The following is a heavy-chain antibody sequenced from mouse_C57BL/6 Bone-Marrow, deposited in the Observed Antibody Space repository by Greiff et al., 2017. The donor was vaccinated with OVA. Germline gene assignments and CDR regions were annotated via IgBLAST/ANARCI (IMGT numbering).Heavy chain of an antibody. Sequence: VQVVESGAELVRPGASVTLSCKASGYTFTDSELYWVKQTPVHGLEWIGAIVPETGGTAYNQKFKGKAILTADKSSSPAYMELRSLTSEDSAVYYCTIEGNAYWYFDVWGTGTTVTVSS. J-gene: IGHJ1*03. CDR1: GYTFTDSE. CDR3: TIEGNAYWYFDV. CDR2: IVPETGGT. V-gene: IGHV1-15*01. D-gene: IGHD2-12*01.